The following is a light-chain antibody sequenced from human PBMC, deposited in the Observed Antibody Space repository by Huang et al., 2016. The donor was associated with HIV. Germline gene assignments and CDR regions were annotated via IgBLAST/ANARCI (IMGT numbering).Light chain of an antibody. V-gene: IGKV4-1*01. Sequence: DIIMTQSPDSLAVSLGERATLNCRSSQSVYSSSTSKDYMAWFQQKPGQPPRLRLFWASTREAGVPDRFSGSGSGTHFPLTIANLEAEDAAIYYCQQYYSSPQTFGQGTRVEVK. J-gene: IGKJ1*01. CDR2: WAS. CDR1: QSVYSSSTSKDY. CDR3: QQYYSSPQT.